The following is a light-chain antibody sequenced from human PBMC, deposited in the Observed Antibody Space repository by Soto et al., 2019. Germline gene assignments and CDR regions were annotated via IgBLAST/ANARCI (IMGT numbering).Light chain of an antibody. CDR3: TSWTTSTTMI. Sequence: QSVLTQPASVSRSPGQSITISCTGTSSDIGAYNFVSWYQQHPGKAPKLMLYDVNIRSSGVSNRFSGSKSGNTASLTISGLQAEDEADYYCTSWTTSTTMIFGGGTKVTVL. J-gene: IGLJ2*01. CDR2: DVN. V-gene: IGLV2-14*03. CDR1: SSDIGAYNF.